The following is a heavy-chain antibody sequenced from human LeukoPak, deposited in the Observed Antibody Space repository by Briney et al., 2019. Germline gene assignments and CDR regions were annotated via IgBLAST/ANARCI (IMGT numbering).Heavy chain of an antibody. V-gene: IGHV3-74*01. CDR3: ARGAYLAYYFDY. Sequence: PGGSLRLSCAASGFTFSSYWVHWVRQAPGKGLVWVSRIKSDGSSISYADSVKGRFTISRDNAKNTLYLQMNSLRAEDTAVYYCARGAYLAYYFDYWGQGSLVTVSS. J-gene: IGHJ4*02. CDR2: IKSDGSSI. D-gene: IGHD3-10*01. CDR1: GFTFSSYW.